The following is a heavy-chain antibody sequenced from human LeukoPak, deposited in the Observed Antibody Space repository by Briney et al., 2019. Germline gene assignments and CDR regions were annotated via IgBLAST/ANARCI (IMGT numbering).Heavy chain of an antibody. D-gene: IGHD6-13*01. CDR1: GFTFSSYA. J-gene: IGHJ4*02. V-gene: IGHV3-23*01. CDR2: ISGSGGST. CDR3: AKVGSSDFDY. Sequence: PGGSLRLSCAASGFTFSSYAMSWVRQAPGKGLAWVSGISGSGGSTYYADSVKGRFTISRDNSKNTLYLQMNSLRAEDTAVYYCAKVGSSDFDYWGQGTLVIVSS.